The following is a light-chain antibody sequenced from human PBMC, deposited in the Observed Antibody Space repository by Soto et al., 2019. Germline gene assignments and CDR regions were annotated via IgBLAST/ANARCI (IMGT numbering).Light chain of an antibody. CDR1: QSVSSSY. J-gene: IGKJ1*01. CDR3: QQYGSSPWT. Sequence: EIVLTQSPGTLSLSPGERATLSCRASQSVSSSYLAGYQQKPGQAPRPLIYGASSRAIGIPDRFSGSGSGTDFTLTISRLEPEDFAVYYCQQYGSSPWTFGQGTKVEIK. CDR2: GAS. V-gene: IGKV3-20*01.